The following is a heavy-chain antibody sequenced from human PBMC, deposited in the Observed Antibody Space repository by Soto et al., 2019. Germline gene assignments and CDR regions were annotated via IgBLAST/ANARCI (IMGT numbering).Heavy chain of an antibody. CDR3: TIGSYDSSNFHPPELDS. V-gene: IGHV1-24*01. J-gene: IGHJ4*02. CDR1: GHTLNELS. D-gene: IGHD3-22*01. CDR2: YNSEDAET. Sequence: ASVKVSCKVSGHTLNELSMHWVRQAPGKGLEWMGGYNSEDAETIYAQNFQGRVTMTEDTSTDTAYMEMSSLTSKDTAVYYCTIGSYDSSNFHPPELDSWGQGTLVTVSS.